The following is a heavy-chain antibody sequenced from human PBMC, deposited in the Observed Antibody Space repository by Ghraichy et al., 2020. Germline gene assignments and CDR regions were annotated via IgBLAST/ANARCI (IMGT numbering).Heavy chain of an antibody. CDR1: GGSIRSGDYY. CDR3: AREVATVVFGTSYYYGMDV. Sequence: SETLSLTCIVSGGSIRSGDYYWSWVRQPPGTGLEWIGYIYYTGSTNYNPSLKSRVTISIDTSKNQFSLNLSSVTAADTAAYYCAREVATVVFGTSYYYGMDVWGQGTTVTVSS. J-gene: IGHJ6*02. CDR2: IYYTGST. V-gene: IGHV4-30-4*01. D-gene: IGHD5-12*01.